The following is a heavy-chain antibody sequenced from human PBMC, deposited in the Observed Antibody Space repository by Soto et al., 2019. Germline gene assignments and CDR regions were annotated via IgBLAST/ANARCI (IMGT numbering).Heavy chain of an antibody. D-gene: IGHD3-10*01. CDR2: IYTSGST. J-gene: IGHJ5*02. V-gene: IGHV4-4*07. Sequence: SETLSLTCTVSGGSISSYYWSWIRQPAGKGLEWIGRIYTSGSTNYNPSLKSRVTMSVDTSKNQFSLKLSSVTAADTAVYYCASEAVCFGINWFDPWAQGTLATVSS. CDR1: GGSISSYY. CDR3: ASEAVCFGINWFDP.